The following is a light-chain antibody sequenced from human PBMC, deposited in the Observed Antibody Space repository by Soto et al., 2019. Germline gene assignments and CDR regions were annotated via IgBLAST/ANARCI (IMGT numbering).Light chain of an antibody. CDR1: SSDVGGYNY. CDR3: SSYTSSKTLL. CDR2: DVT. J-gene: IGLJ2*01. Sequence: QSALTQPASVSGSPGQSITISCTGTSSDVGGYNYVSWYQHHPGKAPKLMIYDVTNRPSGVSNRFSGSKSGNTASLTISGLQAEDEADYYCSSYTSSKTLLFGGGTQLTVL. V-gene: IGLV2-14*03.